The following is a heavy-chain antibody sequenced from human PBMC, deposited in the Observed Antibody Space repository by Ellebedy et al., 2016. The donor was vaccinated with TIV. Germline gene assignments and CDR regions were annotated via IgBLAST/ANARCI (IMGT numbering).Heavy chain of an antibody. V-gene: IGHV4-59*01. CDR3: AREEFDILTGYQKGFDH. CDR1: GDSINNYF. J-gene: IGHJ4*02. CDR2: VHHSGST. Sequence: PSETLSLTCTVSGDSINNYFWSWIRQPPGKGLEWIGYVHHSGSTNYNPSLKSRVTISVEMSKNQFSLKLSPVTAADTAVYYCAREEFDILTGYQKGFDHWGQGTLVTVSS. D-gene: IGHD3-9*01.